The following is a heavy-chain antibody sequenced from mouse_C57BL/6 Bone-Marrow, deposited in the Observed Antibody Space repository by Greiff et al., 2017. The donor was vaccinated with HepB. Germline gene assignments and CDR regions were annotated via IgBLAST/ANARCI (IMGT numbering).Heavy chain of an antibody. CDR1: GFNIKDYY. J-gene: IGHJ4*01. V-gene: IGHV14-2*01. Sequence: VQLQQSGAELVKPGASVKLSCTASGFNIKDYYMHWVKQRTEQGLEWIGRIDPEDGETKYAPKFQGKATITADTSSNTAYLQLSSLTSEDTAVYYCARIFITTVVAPYYYAMDYWGQGTSVTVSS. CDR2: IDPEDGET. D-gene: IGHD1-1*01. CDR3: ARIFITTVVAPYYYAMDY.